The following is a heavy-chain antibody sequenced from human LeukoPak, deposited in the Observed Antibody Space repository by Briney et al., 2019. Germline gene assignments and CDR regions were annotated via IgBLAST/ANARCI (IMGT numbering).Heavy chain of an antibody. J-gene: IGHJ5*02. V-gene: IGHV1-18*04. D-gene: IGHD6-13*01. CDR1: GDTFTRYY. CDR2: ISAYNGNT. CDR3: ARESSSWSRFDP. Sequence: GSVKGSCKAFGDTFTRYYMHWVRQAPGHGLEWMGWISAYNGNTNYAQKLQGRVTMTTDTSTSTAYMELRSLRSDDTAVYYCARESSSWSRFDPWGQGTLVTVSS.